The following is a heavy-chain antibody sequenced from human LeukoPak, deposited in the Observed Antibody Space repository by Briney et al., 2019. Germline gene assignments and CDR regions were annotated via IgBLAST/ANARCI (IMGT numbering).Heavy chain of an antibody. CDR2: INPSGGST. D-gene: IGHD7-27*01. J-gene: IGHJ4*02. CDR3: APANLGIFTLDS. Sequence: ASVKVSCKASGYTFTSYYMHWVRQAPGQGLEWMGIINPSGGSTSYAQKFQGRVTMTRDTSTSTVYMELSSLRSEDPAVYYCAPANLGIFTLDSWGQGTLVTVSS. V-gene: IGHV1-46*03. CDR1: GYTFTSYY.